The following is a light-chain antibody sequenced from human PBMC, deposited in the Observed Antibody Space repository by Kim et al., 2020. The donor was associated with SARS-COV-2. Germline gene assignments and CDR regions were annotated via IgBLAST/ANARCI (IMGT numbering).Light chain of an antibody. CDR1: SSNIGAGYD. V-gene: IGLV1-40*01. CDR3: QSYDSSLSGYVV. J-gene: IGLJ2*01. CDR2: RNN. Sequence: QSVLTQPHSVSGAPGQTVTISCTGSSSNIGAGYDVHWYQRLPGTAPKLLIYRNNNRPSGVPDRFSGSKSDTSASLAITGLQAEDEADYYCQSYDSSLSGYVVFGGGTQLTVL.